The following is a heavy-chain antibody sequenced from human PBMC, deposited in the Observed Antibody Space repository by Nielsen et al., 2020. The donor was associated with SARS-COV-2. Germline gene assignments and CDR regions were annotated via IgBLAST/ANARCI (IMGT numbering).Heavy chain of an antibody. J-gene: IGHJ4*02. CDR2: IYSGDNT. D-gene: IGHD6-13*01. V-gene: IGHV3-53*01. CDR3: AIAGSSWYVDY. Sequence: ESLKISCSASGFTVSSNYMSWVRQAPGKGLEWVSIIYSGDNTYSADSVKGRFTISRGNSKNTLYLQMNSLRAEDTAVYYCAIAGSSWYVDYWGQGTLVTVSS. CDR1: GFTVSSNY.